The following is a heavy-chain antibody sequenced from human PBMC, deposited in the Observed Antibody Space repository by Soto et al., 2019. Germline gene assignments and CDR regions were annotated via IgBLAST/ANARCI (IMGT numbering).Heavy chain of an antibody. CDR2: ISLYSDGT. Sequence: AAVKVSCQTSGYTFSNYGITWVRQAPGQPLEWLGWISLYSDGTNYAQKFQGRVSMTTDTSTTTAYMELRSLRSDDTAVYYRARVVPGAEAWFGPWGQGTLVTVSS. V-gene: IGHV1-18*01. CDR1: GYTFSNYG. J-gene: IGHJ5*02. CDR3: ARVVPGAEAWFGP. D-gene: IGHD2-2*01.